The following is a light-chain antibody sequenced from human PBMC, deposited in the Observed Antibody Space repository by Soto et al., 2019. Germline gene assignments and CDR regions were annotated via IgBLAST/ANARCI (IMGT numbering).Light chain of an antibody. J-gene: IGKJ3*01. CDR1: QTINSY. CDR2: AAS. CDR3: QQSYNTLGA. V-gene: IGKV1-39*01. Sequence: DIQMRQSPSSLSASVGDRVTISCRASQTINSYLNWYQQKPGKAPKLLISAASSLQRGVPSRFSGSGSGTDFTLTISSLQPEDFATYYCQQSYNTLGAFGPGTKVDIK.